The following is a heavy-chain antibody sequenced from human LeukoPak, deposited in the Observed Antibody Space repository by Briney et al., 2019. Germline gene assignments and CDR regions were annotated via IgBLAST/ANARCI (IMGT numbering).Heavy chain of an antibody. D-gene: IGHD3-22*01. V-gene: IGHV4-38-2*01. J-gene: IGHJ6*03. CDR3: ARSGDYYDSSGYYYYYYMDV. CDR1: GYSISSGYY. Sequence: PSETLSHTCAVSGYSISSGYYWGWIRQPPGKGLEWIGSIHHSGSTYYNPSLKSRVTISVDTSKNQFSLKLSSVTAADTAVYYCARSGDYYDSSGYYYYYYMDVWGKGTTVTVSS. CDR2: IHHSGST.